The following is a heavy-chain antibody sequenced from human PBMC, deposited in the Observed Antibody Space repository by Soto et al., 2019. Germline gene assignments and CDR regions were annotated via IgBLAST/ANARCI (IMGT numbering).Heavy chain of an antibody. J-gene: IGHJ5*02. V-gene: IGHV4-34*01. CDR3: ARGGPYYYGSGSYSRRWFDP. CDR1: GGSFSGYY. Sequence: PSETLSLTCAAYGGSFSGYYWRWIRQHPGKGLEWIGEINHSGSTNYNPALKSRVTISVDTSKNQFSLKLSSVTAADTAVYYCARGGPYYYGSGSYSRRWFDPWGQGTLVTVSS. CDR2: INHSGST. D-gene: IGHD3-10*01.